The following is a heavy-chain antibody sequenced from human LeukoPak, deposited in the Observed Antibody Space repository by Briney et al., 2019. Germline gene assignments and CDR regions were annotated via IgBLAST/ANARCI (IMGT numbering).Heavy chain of an antibody. CDR3: ARVAAADYFDY. Sequence: ASVKVSCKASGYTFTGYYIHWVRQAPGQGLEWMGWINPYNGNTNYAQKLQGRVTMTTDTSTSTAYMELRSLRSDDTAVYYCARVAAADYFDYWGQGTLVTVSS. J-gene: IGHJ4*02. V-gene: IGHV1-18*04. D-gene: IGHD6-13*01. CDR1: GYTFTGYY. CDR2: INPYNGNT.